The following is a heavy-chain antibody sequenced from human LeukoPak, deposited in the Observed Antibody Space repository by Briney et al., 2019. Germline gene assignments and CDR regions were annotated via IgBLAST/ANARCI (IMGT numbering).Heavy chain of an antibody. V-gene: IGHV3-74*01. Sequence: GGSLRLSCAASGFSFSSYWMHWVRQAPGKGLVWVSRIKTDGGSTSYADSVKGRFTISRDNSKNTLYLQMNSLRAEDTAVYYCVRDIVPYSSNWYHFDYWGQGTLVTVSS. CDR3: VRDIVPYSSNWYHFDY. CDR1: GFSFSSYW. D-gene: IGHD6-13*01. J-gene: IGHJ4*02. CDR2: IKTDGGST.